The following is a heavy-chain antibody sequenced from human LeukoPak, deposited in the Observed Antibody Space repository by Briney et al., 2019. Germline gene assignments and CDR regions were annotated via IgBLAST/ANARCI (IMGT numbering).Heavy chain of an antibody. CDR2: IYTSGTT. D-gene: IGHD4-23*01. CDR3: AGSTVVYDAFDI. Sequence: SETLSLTYTVSGGSISSYYWNWIRQPPGKGLEWIGYIYTSGTTNYNPSLKSRLTISIDTSKNQFSLRLSSVTAADTAVYYCAGSTVVYDAFDIWGQGTMVTVSS. V-gene: IGHV4-4*09. CDR1: GGSISSYY. J-gene: IGHJ3*02.